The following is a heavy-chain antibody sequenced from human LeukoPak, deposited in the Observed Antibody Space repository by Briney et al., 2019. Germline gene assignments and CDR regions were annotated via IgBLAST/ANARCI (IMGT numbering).Heavy chain of an antibody. CDR2: IKEDGSQK. J-gene: IGHJ3*02. CDR1: GFTLRDYW. D-gene: IGHD2-8*02. Sequence: GGSLRLSCAASGFTLRDYWMSWVRQSPGKGLEWVANIKEDGSQKYDVDSVRGRFTISRDNAKNSLFLQMDSLRAEDTAVYYCAKDSRFCTGYDCRGDAFDSWGQGTMVTVTS. CDR3: AKDSRFCTGYDCRGDAFDS. V-gene: IGHV3-7*01.